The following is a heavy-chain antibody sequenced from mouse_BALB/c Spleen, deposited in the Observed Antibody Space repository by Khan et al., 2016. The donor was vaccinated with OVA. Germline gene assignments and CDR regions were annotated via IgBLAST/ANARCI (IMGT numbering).Heavy chain of an antibody. D-gene: IGHD1-1*01. J-gene: IGHJ3*01. CDR1: GYTFTNYG. CDR3: ARGNYYGSSSWFAY. Sequence: QIQLVQSGPDLKKPGETVKISCKASGYTFTNYGMNWVKQAPGKGLKWMGWINTNTGEPTYSEEFKGRFAFSLETSATTAYLQINNLKNEDTATYFCARGNYYGSSSWFAYWGQGTLVTVSA. V-gene: IGHV9-3*02. CDR2: INTNTGEP.